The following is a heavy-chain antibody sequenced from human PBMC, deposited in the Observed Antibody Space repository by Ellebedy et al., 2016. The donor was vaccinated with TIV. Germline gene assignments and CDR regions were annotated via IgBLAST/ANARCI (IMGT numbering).Heavy chain of an antibody. D-gene: IGHD3-9*01. J-gene: IGHJ6*02. CDR3: AGVGVGHDILTGYYMGPYYYYGMDV. CDR1: GGTFSSYA. CDR2: IIPIFGTA. Sequence: ASVKVSCKASGGTFSSYAIGWVRQAPGQGLEWMGGIIPIFGTANYAQKFQGRVTITADKSTSTAYMELSSLGSEDTAVDYWAGVGVGHDILTGYYMGPYYYYGMDVWGQGTTVTVSS. V-gene: IGHV1-69*06.